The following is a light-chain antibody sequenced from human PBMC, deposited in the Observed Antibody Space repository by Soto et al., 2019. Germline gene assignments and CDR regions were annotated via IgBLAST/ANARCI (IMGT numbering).Light chain of an antibody. CDR3: RQYDSEST. CDR1: QTISNW. CDR2: DAS. Sequence: DIQMPQYNSTLSASIGDRFTITCRASQTISNWLAWYQQKPGKAPKVLIHDASRLESGVPSRFSGSGSGTEFTLTSNNLQPDDFAIYYCRQYDSESTFGQGTKVDI. J-gene: IGKJ1*01. V-gene: IGKV1-5*01.